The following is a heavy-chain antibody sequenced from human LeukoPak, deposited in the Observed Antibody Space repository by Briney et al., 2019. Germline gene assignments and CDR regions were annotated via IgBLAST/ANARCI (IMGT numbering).Heavy chain of an antibody. CDR2: IYPGDSDT. D-gene: IGHD1-26*01. V-gene: IGHV5-51*01. CDR3: AREPIVGQYPGNWFDP. J-gene: IGHJ5*02. Sequence: GESLKISCKGSGYSFTSYWIGWVRQMPGKGLEWMGIIYPGDSDTRYSPSFQGQVTISADKSISTAYLQWSSLKASDTDMYYCAREPIVGQYPGNWFDPWGQGTLVTVSS. CDR1: GYSFTSYW.